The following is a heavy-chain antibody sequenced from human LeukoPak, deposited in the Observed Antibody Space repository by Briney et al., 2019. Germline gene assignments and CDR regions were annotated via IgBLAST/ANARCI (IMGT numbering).Heavy chain of an antibody. CDR2: IIPIFGTA. CDR1: GGTFSSYA. Sequence: GSSVKVSCKASGGTFSSYAISWVRQAPGQGLEWMGGIIPIFGTANYAQKFQGRVTITRDTSASTAYMELSSLRSEDMAVYYCARQSGVDAFDIWGQGTMVTVSS. CDR3: ARQSGVDAFDI. V-gene: IGHV1-69*05. J-gene: IGHJ3*02. D-gene: IGHD3-10*01.